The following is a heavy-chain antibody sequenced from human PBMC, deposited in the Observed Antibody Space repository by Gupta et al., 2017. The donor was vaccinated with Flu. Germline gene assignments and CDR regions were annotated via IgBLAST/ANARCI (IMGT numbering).Heavy chain of an antibody. D-gene: IGHD7-27*01. Sequence: PDKGQEWVATTSYDRNNKYYADAVRGRFTISKNNSKNTLYLQMNSLREEDTAVFYCARPNCGKSSSQEGFDIWGQGTMVTVSS. CDR2: TSYDRNNK. CDR3: ARPNCGKSSSQEGFDI. V-gene: IGHV3-30*03. J-gene: IGHJ3*02.